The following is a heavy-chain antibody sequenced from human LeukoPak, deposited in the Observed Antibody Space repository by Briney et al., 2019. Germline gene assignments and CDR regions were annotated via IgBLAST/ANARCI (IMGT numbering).Heavy chain of an antibody. CDR2: ISGSGGST. Sequence: GGSLRLSCAASGFTFSNAWMNWVRQAPGKGLEWVSAISGSGGSTYYADSVKGRFTISRDNSKNTLYLQMNSLRAEDTAVYYCAKGSREWLTVFDYWGQGTLVTVSS. V-gene: IGHV3-23*01. CDR1: GFTFSNAW. CDR3: AKGSREWLTVFDY. J-gene: IGHJ4*02. D-gene: IGHD6-19*01.